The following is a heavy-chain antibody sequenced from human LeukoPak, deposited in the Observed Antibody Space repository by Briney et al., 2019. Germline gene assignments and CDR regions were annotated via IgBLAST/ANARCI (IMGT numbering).Heavy chain of an antibody. J-gene: IGHJ4*02. CDR2: FDPVDGET. CDR1: GHSLTQLS. V-gene: IGHV1-24*01. Sequence: ASVKVSCKVSGHSLTQLSMHWVRQGAGRGPEWMGGFDPVDGETIRAQKFQGRVTMTEDTSTDTAYMELSSLRSDDTAVYCAILLEDYAFSTGSAKDYWGQGTLVTVSS. D-gene: IGHD3-3*01. CDR3: ILLEDYAFSTGSAKDY.